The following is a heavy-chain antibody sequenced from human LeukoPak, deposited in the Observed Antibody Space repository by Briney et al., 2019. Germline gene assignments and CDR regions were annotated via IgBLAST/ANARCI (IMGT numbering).Heavy chain of an antibody. CDR1: GGSFSGYF. CDR3: ARGGSYYYGSGDLDY. V-gene: IGHV4-34*01. D-gene: IGHD3-10*01. Sequence: PSETPSLTCGVYGGSFSGYFWSWIRQPPGKGLEWIGEINHSGSINYNPSLKGRVTISVDTSKKQFSLNLTSVTAADTAVYYCARGGSYYYGSGDLDYWGQGTLVTVSS. CDR2: INHSGSI. J-gene: IGHJ4*02.